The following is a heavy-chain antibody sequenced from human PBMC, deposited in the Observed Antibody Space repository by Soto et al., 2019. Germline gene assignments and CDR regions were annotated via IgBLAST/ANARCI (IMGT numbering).Heavy chain of an antibody. D-gene: IGHD3-10*02. CDR3: ARGTGFFFHAEDGIRDVRSVSAFLLNRSSDL. V-gene: IGHV4-34*01. J-gene: IGHJ2*01. Sequence: PGKGLEWNGEINHSGSTHYTPSITSRVTISADTSKNQFSLRLSSVTAADTAVYYCARGTGFFFHAEDGIRDVRSVSAFLLNRSSDL. CDR2: INHSGST.